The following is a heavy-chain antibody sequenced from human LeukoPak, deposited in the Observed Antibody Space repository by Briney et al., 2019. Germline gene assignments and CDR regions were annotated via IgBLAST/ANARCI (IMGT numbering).Heavy chain of an antibody. Sequence: PSQTLSLTCAVSGGSFSSGHYSWSWIRQPPGKGLEWIGYIYHSGKTYYNPSLKNRVAISVDRSKNQFSLKVNSMTAADTAAYYCARGGGTFDYWGQGTLVTVSS. CDR2: IYHSGKT. J-gene: IGHJ4*02. V-gene: IGHV4-30-2*01. CDR3: ARGGGTFDY. CDR1: GGSFSSGHYS. D-gene: IGHD2-15*01.